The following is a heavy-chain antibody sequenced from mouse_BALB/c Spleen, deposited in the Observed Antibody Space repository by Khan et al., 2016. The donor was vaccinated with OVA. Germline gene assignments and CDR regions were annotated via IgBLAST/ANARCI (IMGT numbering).Heavy chain of an antibody. J-gene: IGHJ1*01. V-gene: IGHV1-4*01. CDR2: INPSNGYT. CDR3: ELSGAYYRYDGYFDV. CDR1: GYTFTSYT. D-gene: IGHD2-14*01. Sequence: QVQLQQSGAELARPGASVKMSCKASGYTFTSYTMHWVKQRPGQGLEWIGYINPSNGYTNYNQKFKDKATLTADKSSSTAYMQLSSLTSEDSAVYYWELSGAYYRYDGYFDVWGAGTTVTVSS.